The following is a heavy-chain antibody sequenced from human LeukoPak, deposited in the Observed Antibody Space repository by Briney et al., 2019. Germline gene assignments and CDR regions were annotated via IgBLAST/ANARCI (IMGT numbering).Heavy chain of an antibody. Sequence: SGGSLRLSCAASGFTFSDYYMSWIRQAPGKGLEWVSSISSSSSYIYYADSVKGRFTISRDNAKNSLYLQMNSLRAEDTAVYYCAREGEAAMYYFDYWGQGTLVTVSS. J-gene: IGHJ4*02. CDR2: ISSSSSYI. CDR3: AREGEAAMYYFDY. V-gene: IGHV3-11*06. D-gene: IGHD2-2*01. CDR1: GFTFSDYY.